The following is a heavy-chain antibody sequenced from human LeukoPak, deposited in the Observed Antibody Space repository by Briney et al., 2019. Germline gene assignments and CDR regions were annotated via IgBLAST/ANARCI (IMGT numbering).Heavy chain of an antibody. CDR1: GGSISTSDNY. D-gene: IGHD4/OR15-4a*01. CDR2: MHNTMST. J-gene: IGHJ4*02. V-gene: IGHV4-39*07. Sequence: SETLSLTCIVSGGSISTSDNYWGWIRQPPGKGLEWIGGMHNTMSTYYNPSLKSRVTMSIDRSTNKFSLKLSSVTVADTAVYYCARRAGAYSHPYDYWGQGTLVTVSS. CDR3: ARRAGAYSHPYDY.